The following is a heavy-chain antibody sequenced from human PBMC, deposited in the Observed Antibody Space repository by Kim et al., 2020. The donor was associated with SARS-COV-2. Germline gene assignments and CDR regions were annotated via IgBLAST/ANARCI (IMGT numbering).Heavy chain of an antibody. Sequence: NIRVTISVDTSRNQFSLKLSSVTAADTAVYYCARASGSSGYYYYYYGMDVWGQGTTVTVSS. D-gene: IGHD3-22*01. CDR3: ARASGSSGYYYYYYGMDV. J-gene: IGHJ6*02. V-gene: IGHV4-4*08.